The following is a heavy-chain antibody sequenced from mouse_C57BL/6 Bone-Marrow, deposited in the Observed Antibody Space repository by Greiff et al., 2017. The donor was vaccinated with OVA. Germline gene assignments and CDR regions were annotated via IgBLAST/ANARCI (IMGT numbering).Heavy chain of an antibody. CDR1: GFTFSSYA. D-gene: IGHD2-5*01. J-gene: IGHJ2*01. V-gene: IGHV5-4*01. CDR3: ARGSYSSNYFDY. CDR2: ISDGGSYT. Sequence: EVHLVESGGGLVKPGGSLKLSCAASGFTFSSYAMSWVRQTPEKRLEWVATISDGGSYTYYPDNVKGRFTISRDNAKNNLYLQMSHLKSEDTAMYYCARGSYSSNYFDYWGQGTTLTVSS.